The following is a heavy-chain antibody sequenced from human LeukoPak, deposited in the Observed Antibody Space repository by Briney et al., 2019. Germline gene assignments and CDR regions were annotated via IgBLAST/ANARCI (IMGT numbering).Heavy chain of an antibody. V-gene: IGHV3-53*01. D-gene: IGHD1-26*01. CDR3: ARDPPRSVGASDI. J-gene: IGHJ3*02. Sequence: SGGSLRLSCAASGFTVSSNYMNWVRQAPGKGLEWVSVIYSGGTAYYADSVKGRFTISRDNSENTLYLQMNSLRAEDTAVYYCARDPPRSVGASDIWGQGTMVTVSS. CDR1: GFTVSSNY. CDR2: IYSGGTA.